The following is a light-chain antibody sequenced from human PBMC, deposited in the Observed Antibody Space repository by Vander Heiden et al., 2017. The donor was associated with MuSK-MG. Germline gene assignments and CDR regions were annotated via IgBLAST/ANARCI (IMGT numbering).Light chain of an antibody. CDR2: DNN. J-gene: IGLJ3*02. CDR1: SSNSGSNY. Sequence: QSVLTQPPSVSATPGQRVTISCSGSSSNSGSNYFSWYQQLPGAAPKLLIYDNNERPSGVPDRFSGSKSGTSATLGITGLQAGDEGDYYCATWDSSLSGVMFGGGTKLTVL. CDR3: ATWDSSLSGVM. V-gene: IGLV1-51*01.